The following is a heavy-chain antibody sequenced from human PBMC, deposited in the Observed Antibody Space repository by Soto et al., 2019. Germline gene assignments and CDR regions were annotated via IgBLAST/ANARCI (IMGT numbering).Heavy chain of an antibody. CDR3: ARDKITGLFDY. CDR1: GGSFSGYS. CDR2: INHSGST. J-gene: IGHJ4*02. Sequence: QVQLQQWGAGLLKPSETLSLTCAVYGGSFSGYSWTWIRQPPGTGLEWVGEINHSGSTNYNPSLTSRVTIAVGASKNQFSLKLTSVTAADTAVYYCARDKITGLFDYWGQGTLVTVSS. D-gene: IGHD2-8*02. V-gene: IGHV4-34*01.